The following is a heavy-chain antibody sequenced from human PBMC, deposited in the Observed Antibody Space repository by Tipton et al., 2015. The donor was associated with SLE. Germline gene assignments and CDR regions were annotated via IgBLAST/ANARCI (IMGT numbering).Heavy chain of an antibody. V-gene: IGHV3-15*04. CDR1: GFSFSSYW. CDR2: IETKAAGGTT. CDR3: ITVLRANWFDP. Sequence: SLRLSCATSGFSFSSYWMSWVRQAPGKGLEWVGRIETKAAGGTTDYAGPVKGRFTISRDDSKNMVYLQMSSLKTEDTAVYYCITVLRANWFDPWGQGTLVTVSS. J-gene: IGHJ5*02.